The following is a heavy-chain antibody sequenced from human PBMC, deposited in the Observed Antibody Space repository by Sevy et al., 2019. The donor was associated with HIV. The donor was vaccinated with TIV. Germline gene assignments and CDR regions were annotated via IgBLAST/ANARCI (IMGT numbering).Heavy chain of an antibody. CDR1: GFTFSNAW. V-gene: IGHV3-15*01. J-gene: IGHJ4*02. CDR3: TTWGYNTSNGTTRLFDY. D-gene: IGHD1-1*01. Sequence: GGSLRLSCAASGFTFSNAWMSWVRQAPGKGLEWVGRIKSKTDGGTTDYAAPVKGRFTISRDDSKNTLYLQMNSLKTEDTAVYYCTTWGYNTSNGTTRLFDYWGQGTLVTVSS. CDR2: IKSKTDGGTT.